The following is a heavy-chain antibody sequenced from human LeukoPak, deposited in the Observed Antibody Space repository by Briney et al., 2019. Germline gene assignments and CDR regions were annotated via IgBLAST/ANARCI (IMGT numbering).Heavy chain of an antibody. V-gene: IGHV4-34*01. CDR1: GGSFSGYY. D-gene: IGHD3-10*01. J-gene: IGHJ6*03. Sequence: SGTLSLTCAVFGGSFSGYYWSWIRQSPGKGLEWIGEINHSGSTKYNPSLKSRVTISVDTSKNQFSLKLSSVTAADTAVYYCARLPVRGVGGYYQDQYMDVWGKGTTVTVSS. CDR2: INHSGST. CDR3: ARLPVRGVGGYYQDQYMDV.